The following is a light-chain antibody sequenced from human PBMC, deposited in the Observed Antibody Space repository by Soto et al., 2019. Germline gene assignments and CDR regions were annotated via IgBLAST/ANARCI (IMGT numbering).Light chain of an antibody. CDR2: DVS. CDR1: SSDVGGYNY. Sequence: QSALTQPASLSGSPGQSITISCTGTSSDVGGYNYVSWYQQHPGKAPKLMIYDVSNRPSGVSNRFSGSKSGNTASLTISGLQAEDEADYYCSSYTSSRVFGGGTKVTVL. CDR3: SSYTSSRV. J-gene: IGLJ2*01. V-gene: IGLV2-14*01.